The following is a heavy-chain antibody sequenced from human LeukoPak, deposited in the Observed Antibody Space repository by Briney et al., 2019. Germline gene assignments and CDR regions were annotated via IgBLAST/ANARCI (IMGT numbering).Heavy chain of an antibody. V-gene: IGHV3-23*01. CDR3: AKDHGGRYSSSSAAFDY. CDR1: GFTFSSYA. J-gene: IGHJ4*02. D-gene: IGHD6-6*01. CDR2: ISGSGGST. Sequence: GGSLRLSCAASGFTFSSYAMSWVRQAPGKGLEWVSAISGSGGSTYYADSVKGRFTISRDNSKNTLYLQMNSLRAEDTAVYYCAKDHGGRYSSSSAAFDYWGQGTLVTVSS.